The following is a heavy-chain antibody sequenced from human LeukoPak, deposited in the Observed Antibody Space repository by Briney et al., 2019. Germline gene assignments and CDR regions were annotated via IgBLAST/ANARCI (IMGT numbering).Heavy chain of an antibody. V-gene: IGHV1-46*01. J-gene: IGHJ5*02. CDR3: ARDFRYDTSGRHPFDP. CDR2: INPSGGST. CDR1: GYIFTNYY. Sequence: ASVKVSCKASGYIFTNYYLHWVRQAPGQGLEWMGVINPSGGSTNYAQKFQGRVTMTRDMSTSTVYMELTSLRSEDTAMYYCARDFRYDTSGRHPFDPWGQGTLVTVSS. D-gene: IGHD3-22*01.